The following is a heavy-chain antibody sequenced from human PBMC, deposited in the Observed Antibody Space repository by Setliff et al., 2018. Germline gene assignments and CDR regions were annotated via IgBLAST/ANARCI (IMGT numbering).Heavy chain of an antibody. D-gene: IGHD6-6*01. CDR2: INPSGGST. CDR3: ARGGAARSSYYYYMDV. CDR1: GYSFSYY. V-gene: IGHV1-46*01. J-gene: IGHJ6*03. Sequence: GASVKVSCKASGYSFSYYMHWVRQAPGQGLEWMEIINPSGGSTSYAQKFQGRVTMTRDTSTSTVYMERSSLRSEDTAVYYCARGGAARSSYYYYMDVWGKGTTVTVSS.